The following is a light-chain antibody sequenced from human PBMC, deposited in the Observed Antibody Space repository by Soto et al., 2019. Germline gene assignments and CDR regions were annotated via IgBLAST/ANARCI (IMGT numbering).Light chain of an antibody. V-gene: IGKV3-15*01. J-gene: IGKJ1*01. CDR3: QQYDNSAWT. CDR2: GAS. CDR1: QRVSSD. Sequence: EIVMTQSPATLSVSPGERATVSCMASQRVSSDVAWCQQKPGQAPRLLIYGASTRASAIPARFSGSGSGTDFTLTISRLEPEDFAVYYCQQYDNSAWTFGQGTKVDIK.